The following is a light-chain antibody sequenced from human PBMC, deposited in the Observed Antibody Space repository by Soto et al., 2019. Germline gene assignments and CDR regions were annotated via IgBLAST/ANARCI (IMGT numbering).Light chain of an antibody. CDR3: SSYSSTTTLVV. Sequence: QSSLTLPAYVSGSRGQSITLACSATISDFSGYNYVSWYQQHPGEAPKLIIYDVNNRPSGVSNRFSGSTSGNTASLTISGLQAEDEADYYCSSYSSTTTLVVFGTGTKVTVL. J-gene: IGLJ1*01. CDR2: DVN. CDR1: ISDFSGYNY. V-gene: IGLV2-14*03.